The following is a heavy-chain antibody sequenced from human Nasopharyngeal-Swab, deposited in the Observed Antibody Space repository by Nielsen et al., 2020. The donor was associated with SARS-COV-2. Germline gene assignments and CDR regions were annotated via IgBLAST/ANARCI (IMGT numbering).Heavy chain of an antibody. CDR1: EFTFSAYG. Sequence: GGSLRLSCAVSEFTFSAYGMHWVPQVPAKGLEWVSRINRKGSITTYADAVKGRFTISRDNAKSTLFLQMNSLRAEDTAVYYCASYGGEWLPALDCWGLGTLVTVSS. CDR2: INRKGSIT. V-gene: IGHV3-74*01. CDR3: ASYGGEWLPALDC. J-gene: IGHJ4*02. D-gene: IGHD3-3*01.